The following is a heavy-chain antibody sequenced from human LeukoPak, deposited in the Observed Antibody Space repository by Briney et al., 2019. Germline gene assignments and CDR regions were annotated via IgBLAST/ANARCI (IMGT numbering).Heavy chain of an antibody. CDR2: MYYSGST. CDR1: GAAISSSTHY. V-gene: IGHV4-39*01. CDR3: ASWPLDY. Sequence: SETLSLTCSVSGAAISSSTHYWGWVRQPPGKGLEWIASMYYSGSTYYSPSLRSRVIISIDTTKKQFSLKLSSVTAADTAVYYCASWPLDYWGQGTLVTVSS. J-gene: IGHJ4*02.